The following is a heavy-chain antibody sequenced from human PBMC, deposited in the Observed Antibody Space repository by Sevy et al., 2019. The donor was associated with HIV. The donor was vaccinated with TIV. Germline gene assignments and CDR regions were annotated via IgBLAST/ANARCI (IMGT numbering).Heavy chain of an antibody. J-gene: IGHJ4*02. D-gene: IGHD2-2*01. CDR2: IYHSGST. Sequence: SETLSLTCAVSGGSISSSNWWSWVRPPPGKGLEWIGEIYHSGSTNYNPSLKSRVTISVDKSKNQFSLKLSSVTAADTAVYYCASLVVPAAIDFDYWGQGTLVTVSS. V-gene: IGHV4-4*02. CDR3: ASLVVPAAIDFDY. CDR1: GGSISSSNW.